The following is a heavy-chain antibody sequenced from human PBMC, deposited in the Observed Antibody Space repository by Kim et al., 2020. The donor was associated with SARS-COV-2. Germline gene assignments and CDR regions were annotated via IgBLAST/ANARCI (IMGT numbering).Heavy chain of an antibody. Sequence: AASVRGRFTISRDNSKNTLCLQMNSLRAEDTAVYYCAKDSEGWIDYWGQGTLVTVSS. CDR3: AKDSEGWIDY. J-gene: IGHJ4*02. V-gene: IGHV3-23*01. D-gene: IGHD2-2*03.